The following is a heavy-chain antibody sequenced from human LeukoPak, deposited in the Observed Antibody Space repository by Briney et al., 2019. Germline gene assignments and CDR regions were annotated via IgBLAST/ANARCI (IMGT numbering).Heavy chain of an antibody. CDR3: ARVTLDYYYDSSGYYQDY. D-gene: IGHD3-22*01. CDR1: GFTVSSNY. CDR2: IYSGGST. J-gene: IGHJ4*02. V-gene: IGHV3-53*01. Sequence: GGSLRLSCAASGFTVSSNYMSWVRQAPGKGLEWVSVIYSGGSTYYADSVKGRFTISRDNSKNTLYLQMNSLRAEDTAVYYCARVTLDYYYDSSGYYQDYWGQGTLVTVSS.